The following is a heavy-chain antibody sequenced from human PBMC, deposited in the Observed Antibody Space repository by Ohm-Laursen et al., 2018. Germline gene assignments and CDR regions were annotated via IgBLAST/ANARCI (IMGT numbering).Heavy chain of an antibody. V-gene: IGHV3-23*01. J-gene: IGHJ6*02. Sequence: SLRLSCTASGFTFSSYAMSWVRQAPGKGLEWVSANSRSGGGTYYADSVKGRFTIPRDNSKNTLYLQMNSLRAEDTAVYYCAKNHEEYYYYAMDVWGQGTTVTVSS. CDR1: GFTFSSYA. CDR2: NSRSGGGT. CDR3: AKNHEEYYYYAMDV. D-gene: IGHD1-14*01.